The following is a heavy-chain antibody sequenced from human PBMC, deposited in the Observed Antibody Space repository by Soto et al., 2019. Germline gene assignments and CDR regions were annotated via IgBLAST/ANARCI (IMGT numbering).Heavy chain of an antibody. Sequence: ASVKVSCKVSGNTLTDLSMHWVRQALGKGFEWMGGFDPKNGETVYAQKFQGRVIMTEDTSTDTAYMELSSLRSEDTAVYFCAGVEEWLNRDGCYFDYWGQGTLVTVSS. D-gene: IGHD5-12*01. J-gene: IGHJ4*02. V-gene: IGHV1-24*01. CDR3: AGVEEWLNRDGCYFDY. CDR1: GNTLTDLS. CDR2: FDPKNGET.